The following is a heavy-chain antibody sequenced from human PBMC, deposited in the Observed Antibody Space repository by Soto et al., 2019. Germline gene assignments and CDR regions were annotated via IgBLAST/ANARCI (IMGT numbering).Heavy chain of an antibody. Sequence: EVQLVESGGGLVQPGGSLRLSCAASGFSFSSFSMNWVRQAPGKGLEWVSYIGSSVSTIYYADSVKGRFTISRDKAKNSVYLQMNSLRADDTAVYYCARGLGPDVWGKGTTVTVSS. J-gene: IGHJ6*04. V-gene: IGHV3-48*01. CDR2: IGSSVSTI. CDR3: ARGLGPDV. CDR1: GFSFSSFS. D-gene: IGHD1-26*01.